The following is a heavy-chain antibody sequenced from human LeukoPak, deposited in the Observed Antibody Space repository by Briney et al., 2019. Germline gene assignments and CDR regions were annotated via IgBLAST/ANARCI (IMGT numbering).Heavy chain of an antibody. Sequence: ATVKVSCKASGYTFTGYYMHWVRQAPGQGLEWMGRINPNSGGTNYAQKFQGRVTMTRDTSISTAYMELSRLRSDDTAVYYCAATVTTSYFDYWGQGTLVTVSS. CDR1: GYTFTGYY. J-gene: IGHJ4*02. CDR3: AATVTTSYFDY. CDR2: INPNSGGT. D-gene: IGHD4-17*01. V-gene: IGHV1-2*06.